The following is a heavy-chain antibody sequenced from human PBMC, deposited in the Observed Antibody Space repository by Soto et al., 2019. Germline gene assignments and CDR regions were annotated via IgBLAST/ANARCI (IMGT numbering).Heavy chain of an antibody. V-gene: IGHV1-69*12. CDR3: ARVVTVVKSFHYWYFDL. D-gene: IGHD2-15*01. CDR2: IIPIFGTA. Sequence: QVQLVQSGAEVKKPGSSVKVSCKASGGTFSSYAISWVRQAPGQGLEWMGGIIPIFGTANYAQKFQGRVTITGDECTSTAYMGLSRLRSEDTAVYYCARVVTVVKSFHYWYFDLWGRGTLVTVSS. CDR1: GGTFSSYA. J-gene: IGHJ2*01.